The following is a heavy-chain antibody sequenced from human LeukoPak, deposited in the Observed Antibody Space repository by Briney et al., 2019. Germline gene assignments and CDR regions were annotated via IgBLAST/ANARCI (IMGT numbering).Heavy chain of an antibody. CDR3: ARDEAGDCSSTSCSLGY. J-gene: IGHJ4*02. Sequence: ASVKVSCKASGGTFSSYAISWVRQAPGQGLEWMGRIIPILGIANYAQKFQGRVTITADKSTSTAYMELSSLRSEDTAVYYCARDEAGDCSSTSCSLGYWGQGTLVTVSS. CDR2: IIPILGIA. CDR1: GGTFSSYA. V-gene: IGHV1-69*04. D-gene: IGHD2-2*01.